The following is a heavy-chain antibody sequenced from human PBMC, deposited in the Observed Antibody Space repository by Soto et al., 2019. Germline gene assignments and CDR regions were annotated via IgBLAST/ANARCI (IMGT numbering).Heavy chain of an antibody. J-gene: IGHJ4*02. CDR1: GFTLSTYW. D-gene: IGHD6-25*01. CDR2: INSDGSST. Sequence: EVQLVESGGGLVQPGGSLRLSRAASGFTLSTYWMHWVRQDPGKGLVWVSRINSDGSSTNYADSVKGRFTISRDNAKNTLYLQMNSLRAEDTAVYYCVRGSGFQAGVCAYWGQGTLVTVSS. CDR3: VRGSGFQAGVCAY. V-gene: IGHV3-74*01.